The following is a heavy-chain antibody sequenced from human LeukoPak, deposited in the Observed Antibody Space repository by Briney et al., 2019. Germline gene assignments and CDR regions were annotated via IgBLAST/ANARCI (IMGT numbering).Heavy chain of an antibody. D-gene: IGHD1-26*01. Sequence: GGSLRLSCAASGFTFSSYAMSWVRQAPGKGLEWVSGISGSDGSTYYADSVKGRFTISRDNPKNTLYLQMISLRAEDTAIYYCAKQKYSGSYSYFDYWGQGTLVTVSS. J-gene: IGHJ4*02. CDR3: AKQKYSGSYSYFDY. V-gene: IGHV3-23*01. CDR2: ISGSDGST. CDR1: GFTFSSYA.